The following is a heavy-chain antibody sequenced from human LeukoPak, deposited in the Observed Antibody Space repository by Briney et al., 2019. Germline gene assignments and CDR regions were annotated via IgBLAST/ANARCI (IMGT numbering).Heavy chain of an antibody. V-gene: IGHV1-8*03. J-gene: IGHJ4*02. D-gene: IGHD5-18*01. CDR3: ARANKYSYGTLFSHASFDY. Sequence: GASVKVSCKASGYTFTSYDINWVRQATGQGLEWMGWMNPNSGNTGYAQKFQGRVTITRNTSISTAYMELSSLRSEGTAVYYCARANKYSYGTLFSHASFDYWGQGTLVTVSS. CDR1: GYTFTSYD. CDR2: MNPNSGNT.